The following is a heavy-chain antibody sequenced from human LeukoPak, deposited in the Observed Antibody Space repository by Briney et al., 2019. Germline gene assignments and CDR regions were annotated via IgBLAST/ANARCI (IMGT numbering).Heavy chain of an antibody. Sequence: PGGSQRLSCPPSGFTFSDYYMSWIRQPPGKGLEWVSYISSSGSTIYYADSVKGRFTISRDNAKNSLYLQMNSLRAEDTAVYYCARERTGTIPIDYWGQGALVTVSS. J-gene: IGHJ4*02. D-gene: IGHD1-7*01. CDR3: ARERTGTIPIDY. CDR2: ISSSGSTI. CDR1: GFTFSDYY. V-gene: IGHV3-11*04.